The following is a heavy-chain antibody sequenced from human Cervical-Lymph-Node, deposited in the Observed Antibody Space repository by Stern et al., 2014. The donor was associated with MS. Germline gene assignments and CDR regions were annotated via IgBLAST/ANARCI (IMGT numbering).Heavy chain of an antibody. J-gene: IGHJ4*02. CDR3: ARDEGADY. Sequence: VQLVESVAEMKKPGASVKVSCMASGYSFTSYFIIWVRQAPGQGLEWMGIINPSAGNTNYAQKFQGRVVMTSDTSTGTVYLELSSLRSEDTAVYYCARDEGADYWGQGTLVTVSS. CDR2: INPSAGNT. CDR1: GYSFTSYF. V-gene: IGHV1-46*01.